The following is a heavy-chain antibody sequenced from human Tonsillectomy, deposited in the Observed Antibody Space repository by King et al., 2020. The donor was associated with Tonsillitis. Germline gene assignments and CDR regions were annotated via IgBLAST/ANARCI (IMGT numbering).Heavy chain of an antibody. CDR1: GYSFTSNW. Sequence: QLVQSGAEVKKPGESLKISCKVSGYSFTSNWIAWVRQMPGKGLEWMGIMYPGDSETRYSPSFQGQVTISADKSLSTAYLQWSSLKTSDTAIYYCARRINIYGTRGQYCDAFDIWGQGTMVAVSS. CDR2: MYPGDSET. CDR3: ARRINIYGTRGQYCDAFDI. V-gene: IGHV5-51*01. D-gene: IGHD2-8*02. J-gene: IGHJ3*02.